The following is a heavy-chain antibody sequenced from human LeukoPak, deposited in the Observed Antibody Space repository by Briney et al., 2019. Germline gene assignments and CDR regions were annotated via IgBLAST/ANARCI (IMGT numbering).Heavy chain of an antibody. J-gene: IGHJ4*02. Sequence: GGSLRLSCAASGFTFSSYAMNWVRQAPGKGLEWVSGISGSGGRTYYADSVKGRFTISRDNSKNTLYLQMNSLRAEDTAVYYCAKEPRRGGSSFDYWGQGTLVTVSS. CDR1: GFTFSSYA. CDR3: AKEPRRGGSSFDY. V-gene: IGHV3-23*01. D-gene: IGHD6-13*01. CDR2: ISGSGGRT.